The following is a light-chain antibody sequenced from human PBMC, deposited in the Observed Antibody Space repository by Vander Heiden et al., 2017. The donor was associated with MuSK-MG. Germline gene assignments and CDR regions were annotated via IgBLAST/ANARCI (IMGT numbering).Light chain of an antibody. Sequence: QSVLTQPPSVSAAPGQKVTISCSGSSSNIGNNFVSWNQQLPGTAPNLLMYENNKRPSGIPDRFSGSKSGTSATLGITGLQTGDEADYYCGTWDSSLSAYVFGTGTKVTVL. CDR3: GTWDSSLSAYV. CDR2: ENN. J-gene: IGLJ1*01. CDR1: SSNIGNNF. V-gene: IGLV1-51*02.